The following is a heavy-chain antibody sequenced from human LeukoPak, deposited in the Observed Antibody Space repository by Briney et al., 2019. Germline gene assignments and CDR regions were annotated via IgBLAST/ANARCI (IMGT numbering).Heavy chain of an antibody. J-gene: IGHJ4*02. Sequence: SETLSLTCAVYGGSFSGYYWSWIRQPPGKGLEWIGEINHSGSTNYNPSLKSRVTISVDTSKNQFSLKLSSVTAADTAVYYCARGGSYYDSSGYRFDYWGQGTLVTVSS. CDR3: ARGGSYYDSSGYRFDY. D-gene: IGHD3-22*01. CDR2: INHSGST. V-gene: IGHV4-34*01. CDR1: GGSFSGYY.